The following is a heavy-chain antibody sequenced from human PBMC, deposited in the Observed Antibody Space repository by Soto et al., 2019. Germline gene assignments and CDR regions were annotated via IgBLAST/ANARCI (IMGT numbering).Heavy chain of an antibody. V-gene: IGHV1-69*13. D-gene: IGHD1-26*01. CDR3: ARAVGDNSSYYYYGMDV. J-gene: IGHJ6*02. CDR2: SNTIFGKA. Sequence: ASVKVSCKASGGTFSSYAISWVRQAPGQGLEWMGGSNTIFGKANYAQKFQGRVTITADESTSTAYMELSSLRSEDTAVYYCARAVGDNSSYYYYGMDVWGQGTTVTVS. CDR1: GGTFSSYA.